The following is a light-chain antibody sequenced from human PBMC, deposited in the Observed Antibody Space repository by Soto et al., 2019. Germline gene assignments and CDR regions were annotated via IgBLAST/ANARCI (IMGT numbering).Light chain of an antibody. CDR2: AAS. J-gene: IGKJ3*01. Sequence: DIQMTQSPTSLSASVGDRVTITCRASQDIRNVVAWYQQKPGKAPKLLIYAASTLQSGVPSRSSGSGSGTDFTLTINSLQPEDVATYSCQKYSSVPVFGPGTKVEIK. V-gene: IGKV1-27*01. CDR3: QKYSSVPV. CDR1: QDIRNV.